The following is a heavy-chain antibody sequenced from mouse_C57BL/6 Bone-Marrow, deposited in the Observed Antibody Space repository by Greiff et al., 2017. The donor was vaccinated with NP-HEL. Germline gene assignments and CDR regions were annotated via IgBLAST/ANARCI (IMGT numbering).Heavy chain of an antibody. J-gene: IGHJ3*01. Sequence: EVKLVESGPGLVKPSQSLSLTCSVTGYSITSGFYWNWIRQFPGNKLEWMGYISYDGNTNYHPSLKNRISITRDTSKNQFFLKLSSLTTEDTATYYCAREGGDYGSPFAYWGQGTLVTVSA. CDR3: AREGGDYGSPFAY. CDR2: ISYDGNT. CDR1: GYSITSGFY. V-gene: IGHV3-6*01. D-gene: IGHD2-4*01.